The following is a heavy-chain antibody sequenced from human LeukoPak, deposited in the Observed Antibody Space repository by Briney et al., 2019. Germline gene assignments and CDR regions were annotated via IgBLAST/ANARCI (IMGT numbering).Heavy chain of an antibody. CDR1: GGSISSYY. V-gene: IGHV4-59*01. D-gene: IGHD5-18*01. J-gene: IGHJ4*02. CDR3: ARGYGNPHFDY. Sequence: SETLSLTCTVSGGSISSYYWSWIRQPPGKGLEWIGYIYYSGSTNYNPSLKSRVAISVDTPKNQFSLKLSSVTAADTAVYYCARGYGNPHFDYWGQGTLVTVSS. CDR2: IYYSGST.